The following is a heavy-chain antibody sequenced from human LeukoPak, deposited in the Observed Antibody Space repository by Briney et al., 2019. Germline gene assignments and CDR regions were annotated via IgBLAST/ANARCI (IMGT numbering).Heavy chain of an antibody. CDR1: GFTFSSYW. CDR3: ASYGDYGSFDY. Sequence: GGSLRLSCAASGFTFSSYWMSWVRQAPGRGLEWVSYTSSSSSTIYYADSVKGRFTISRDNAKNSLSLQMNSLRAEDTAVYYCASYGDYGSFDYWGQGTLVTVSS. CDR2: TSSSSSTI. D-gene: IGHD4-17*01. V-gene: IGHV3-48*04. J-gene: IGHJ4*02.